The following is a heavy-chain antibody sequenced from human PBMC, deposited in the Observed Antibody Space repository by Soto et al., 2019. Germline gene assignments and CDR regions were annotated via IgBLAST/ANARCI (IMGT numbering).Heavy chain of an antibody. V-gene: IGHV1-69*01. D-gene: IGHD2-21*02. CDR3: AGLQKGYCGGDCPPERAEYFQH. Sequence: QVQLVQSGAEVKKPGSSVKVSCKASGGTFSSYAISWVRQAPGQGLEWMGGIIPIFGTANYARKFQGRVTITADESTSTAYMELSSLRSEDTAVYYCAGLQKGYCGGDCPPERAEYFQHWGQGTLVTDSS. CDR1: GGTFSSYA. CDR2: IIPIFGTA. J-gene: IGHJ1*01.